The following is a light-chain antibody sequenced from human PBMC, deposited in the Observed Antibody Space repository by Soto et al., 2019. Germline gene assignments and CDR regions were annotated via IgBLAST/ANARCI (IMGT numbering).Light chain of an antibody. CDR3: SSYTSSSTLYV. CDR2: DVS. Sequence: QSVLTQPASVSGSPGQSITISCTGTSSDVGGYNYVSWYQQHPGKAPKLMIYDVSNRPSGVSYRFSGSKSGNTASLTISGLQAEVEADYYCSSYTSSSTLYVFATGPKVTGL. CDR1: SSDVGGYNY. V-gene: IGLV2-14*03. J-gene: IGLJ1*01.